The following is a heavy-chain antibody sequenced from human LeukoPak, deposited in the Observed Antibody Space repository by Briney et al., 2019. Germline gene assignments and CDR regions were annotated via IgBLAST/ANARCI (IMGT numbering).Heavy chain of an antibody. CDR1: GYTFTSYH. V-gene: IGHV1-46*01. Sequence: ASVKVSCKVSGYTFTSYHMHWVRQAPGQGLEWMGIINPSGGSTSYAQKFQGRVTMTRDTSTSTVYMELSSLRSEDTAVYYCAREGLATILDNAFDIWGQGTMVTASS. J-gene: IGHJ3*02. CDR2: INPSGGST. D-gene: IGHD5-12*01. CDR3: AREGLATILDNAFDI.